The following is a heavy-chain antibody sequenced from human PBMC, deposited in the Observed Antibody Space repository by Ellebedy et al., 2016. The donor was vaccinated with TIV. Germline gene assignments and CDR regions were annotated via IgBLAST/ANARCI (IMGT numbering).Heavy chain of an antibody. Sequence: GESLKISCKGSGYSFTSYWIGWVRQRPGEGLEWMGITYPGDSDTRYSPSFQGQVIVSADKSINTAYLQWGSLKASDTAIYYCARLRAAVPGTRHLGWYFDVWGRGSLVTVSS. J-gene: IGHJ2*01. V-gene: IGHV5-51*01. D-gene: IGHD6-19*01. CDR2: TYPGDSDT. CDR1: GYSFTSYW. CDR3: ARLRAAVPGTRHLGWYFDV.